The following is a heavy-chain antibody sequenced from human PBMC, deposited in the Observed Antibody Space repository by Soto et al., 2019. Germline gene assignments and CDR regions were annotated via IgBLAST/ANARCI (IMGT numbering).Heavy chain of an antibody. D-gene: IGHD2-8*01. Sequence: ASVKVSCKASGYTFTSYCMHWVRQAPGQGLEWMGIINPSGGSTSYAQKFQGRVTMTRDTSTSTVYMELSSLRSEDTAVYYCARQARYCTNGVCSAYGMDVWGQGTTVTVSS. J-gene: IGHJ6*02. V-gene: IGHV1-46*01. CDR3: ARQARYCTNGVCSAYGMDV. CDR1: GYTFTSYC. CDR2: INPSGGST.